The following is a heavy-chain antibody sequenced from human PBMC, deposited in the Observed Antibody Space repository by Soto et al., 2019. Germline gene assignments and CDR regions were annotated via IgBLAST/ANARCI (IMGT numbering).Heavy chain of an antibody. V-gene: IGHV3-23*01. CDR3: AKYGLSTIGLFDY. J-gene: IGHJ4*02. D-gene: IGHD5-12*01. CDR1: GFTFSSYA. Sequence: HPGGSLRLSCAACGFTFSSYAMSWARQAPGKGLEWVSTISDSGNSTYSADSVKGRFTIPRDNSKNTLYLQMNSLRAEDTAVYYCAKYGLSTIGLFDYWGQGTLVTVSS. CDR2: ISDSGNST.